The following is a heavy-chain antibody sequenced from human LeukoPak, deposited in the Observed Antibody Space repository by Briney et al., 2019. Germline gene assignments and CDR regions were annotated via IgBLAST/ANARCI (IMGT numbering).Heavy chain of an antibody. V-gene: IGHV3-74*01. D-gene: IGHD6-13*01. CDR3: ARDEITTGYSSSWNWFDP. Sequence: PGGSLRLSCAASGFTFSSYWMHWVRQAPGKGLVWVSRINSDGSSTSYADSVKGRFTISRDNAKNTLYLQMNSLRAEDTAVYYRARDEITTGYSSSWNWFDPWGQGTLVTVSS. J-gene: IGHJ5*02. CDR1: GFTFSSYW. CDR2: INSDGSST.